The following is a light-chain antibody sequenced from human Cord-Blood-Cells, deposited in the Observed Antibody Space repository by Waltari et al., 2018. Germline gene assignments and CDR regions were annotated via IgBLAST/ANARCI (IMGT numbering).Light chain of an antibody. CDR3: QQYNSYST. J-gene: IGKJ2*01. V-gene: IGKV1-5*03. CDR2: KAS. CDR1: QSISSW. Sequence: DIQMTQSPSTLSASVGDRVTITCRDSQSISSWLAWYQQKPGKAPKLLIYKASSLESGVPSRFSGSGSGTEFTLTISSLQPDDFATYYGQQYNSYSTFGQGTKLEIK.